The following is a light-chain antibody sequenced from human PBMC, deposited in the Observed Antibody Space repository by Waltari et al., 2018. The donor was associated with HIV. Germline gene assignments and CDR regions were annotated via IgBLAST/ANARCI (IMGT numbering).Light chain of an antibody. CDR1: QPVTDF. CDR2: GAT. V-gene: IGKV1-8*01. CDR3: QHYYDYPFT. J-gene: IGKJ1*01. Sequence: AIRMPQSPSSLSASTGDRATITCRASQPVTDFVAWFRQRPGETPQFLIFGATTLHPGVPRLCSGGSSVTDFTLIVSCLQSEDVATFCCQHYYDYPFTFGPGT.